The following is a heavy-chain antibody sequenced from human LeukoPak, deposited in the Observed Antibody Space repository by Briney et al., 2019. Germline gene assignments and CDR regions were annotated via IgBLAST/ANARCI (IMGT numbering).Heavy chain of an antibody. CDR1: GFTFRSYA. D-gene: IGHD5-24*01. CDR2: ISGSGGST. Sequence: GGSLRLSCAASGFTFRSYAMSWVRQAPGKGLEWVSAISGSGGSTYYADSVKGRFTISRDNSKNTLYLQMNSLRAEDTAVYYCAKGERWLQSSLRYWGQGTLVTVSS. CDR3: AKGERWLQSSLRY. V-gene: IGHV3-23*01. J-gene: IGHJ4*02.